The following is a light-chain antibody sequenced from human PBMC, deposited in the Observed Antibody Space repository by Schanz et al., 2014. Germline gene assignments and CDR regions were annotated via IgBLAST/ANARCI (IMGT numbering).Light chain of an antibody. CDR2: DVR. CDR1: SSDVGAYDY. J-gene: IGLJ2*01. V-gene: IGLV2-14*03. CDR3: CAYAGSGSVV. Sequence: QSALTQPASVSGSPGQSITISCTGTSSDVGAYDYVSWYQQHPGKVPKLMIYDVRNRPSGVSDRFSGSKSGNTASLTISGLQAEDEADYFCCAYAGSGSVVFGGGTKLTVL.